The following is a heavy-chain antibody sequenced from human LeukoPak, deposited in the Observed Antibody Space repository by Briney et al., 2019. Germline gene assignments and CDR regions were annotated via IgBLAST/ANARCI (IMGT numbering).Heavy chain of an antibody. D-gene: IGHD2-15*01. Sequence: PGGSLRLSCAASGFTFSDYYMSWVRQAPGKGLEWVSAISGSGGSTYYADSVKGRFTISRDNSKNTLYLQMNSLRAEDTAVYYCAMTSSCCSGGSCYYDYWGQGTLVTVSS. CDR2: ISGSGGST. CDR1: GFTFSDYY. V-gene: IGHV3-23*01. J-gene: IGHJ4*02. CDR3: AMTSSCCSGGSCYYDY.